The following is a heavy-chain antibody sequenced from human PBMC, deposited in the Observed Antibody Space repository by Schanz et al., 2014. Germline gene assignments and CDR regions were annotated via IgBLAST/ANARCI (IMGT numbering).Heavy chain of an antibody. CDR3: ARAEINSGYARYYYGMDV. Sequence: QVQLQESGPGVVKPSETLSLTCTVSGGSISTYYWSWIRQSPGKGLEWIGYIYYSGSTNYNPALKSRVTISVDTSKNQFSLKLSSVTAADTAVYYCARAEINSGYARYYYGMDVWGQGTTVTVSS. J-gene: IGHJ6*02. V-gene: IGHV4-59*01. D-gene: IGHD5-12*01. CDR1: GGSISTYY. CDR2: IYYSGST.